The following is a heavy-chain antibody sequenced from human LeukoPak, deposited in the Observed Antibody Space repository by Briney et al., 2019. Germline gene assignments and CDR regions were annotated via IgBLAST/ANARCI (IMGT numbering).Heavy chain of an antibody. CDR3: ARLKSYGSDPPEFG. CDR1: GYSFTSYW. J-gene: IGHJ4*02. CDR2: IYPGDSDT. D-gene: IGHD3-10*01. V-gene: IGHV5-51*01. Sequence: GESLKISCKCSGYSFTSYWIGWVRQMPGKGLEWMGIIYPGDSDTRYSPSFQGQVTISLDKSISTAYLQWSSLKASDTAMYYCARLKSYGSDPPEFGRGQGTLVTVSS.